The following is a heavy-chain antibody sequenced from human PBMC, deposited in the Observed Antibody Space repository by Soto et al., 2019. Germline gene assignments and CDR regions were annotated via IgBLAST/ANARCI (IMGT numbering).Heavy chain of an antibody. V-gene: IGHV1-24*01. D-gene: IGHD3-10*01. Sequence: ASVKVSCKVSGYTLTELSMHWVRQAPGKGLEWMGGFDPEDGETIYAQKFQGRVTMTEDTSTDTAYMELSSLRSEDTAVYYCATADHYYGSGKAPVWGQGTLVTVSS. CDR1: GYTLTELS. J-gene: IGHJ4*02. CDR2: FDPEDGET. CDR3: ATADHYYGSGKAPV.